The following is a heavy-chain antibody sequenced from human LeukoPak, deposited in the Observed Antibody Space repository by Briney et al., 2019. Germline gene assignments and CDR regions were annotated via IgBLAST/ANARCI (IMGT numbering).Heavy chain of an antibody. V-gene: IGHV3-23*01. J-gene: IGHJ4*02. CDR1: GFTFSSYG. D-gene: IGHD4-17*01. CDR3: AKDLNYGDLLDY. CDR2: ISGSGGST. Sequence: GGSLRLSCAAPGFTFSSYGMSWVGQGPGKGLALVSAISGSGGSTYYADSVKGRFTISRDNSKNTLYLQMNSLRAEDTAVYYCAKDLNYGDLLDYWGQGTLVTVSS.